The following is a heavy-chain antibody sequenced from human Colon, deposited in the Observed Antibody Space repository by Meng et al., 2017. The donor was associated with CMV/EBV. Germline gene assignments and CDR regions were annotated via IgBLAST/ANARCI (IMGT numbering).Heavy chain of an antibody. D-gene: IGHD3-16*01. CDR2: INGNGRHT. CDR3: ARADPSLAMYYFDY. J-gene: IGHJ4*02. Sequence: GESLKISCAASGFTFSNDAASWARLTRGKGLEMVAAINGNGRHTYYADSVKGRFTISRDNSKNMLFLQMNSLRAEDTAIYYCARADPSLAMYYFDYWGPGMLVTVSS. V-gene: IGHV3-23*01. CDR1: GFTFSNDA.